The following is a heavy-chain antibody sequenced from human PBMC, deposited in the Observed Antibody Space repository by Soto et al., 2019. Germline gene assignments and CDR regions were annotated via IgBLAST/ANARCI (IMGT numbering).Heavy chain of an antibody. CDR2: IYYGGST. V-gene: IGHV4-31*03. J-gene: IGHJ4*02. CDR1: GGSISSGGYY. Sequence: QVQLQESGPGLVKPSQTLSLTCTVSGGSISSGGYYWSWIRQHPGNGLEWIGYIYYGGSTYYNPSLQSRVTIAVATSKNQFSLKLGSVTAADTAVYYWARVPYPFSSGIGGYYFDYWGQGTLVTVSS. CDR3: ARVPYPFSSGIGGYYFDY. D-gene: IGHD3-22*01.